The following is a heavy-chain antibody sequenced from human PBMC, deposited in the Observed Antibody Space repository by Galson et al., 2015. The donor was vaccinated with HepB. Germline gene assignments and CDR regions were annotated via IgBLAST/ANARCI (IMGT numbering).Heavy chain of an antibody. CDR3: ARDGHSSGWYDGGGFDP. V-gene: IGHV3-53*01. CDR2: IYSGGST. CDR1: GFTVSSNY. Sequence: SLRLSCAASGFTVSSNYMSWVRQAPGKGLEWVSVIYSGGSTYYADSVKGRFIISRDNSKNTLYLQMNSLRAEDTAVYYCARDGHSSGWYDGGGFDPWGQGTLVTVSS. J-gene: IGHJ5*02. D-gene: IGHD6-19*01.